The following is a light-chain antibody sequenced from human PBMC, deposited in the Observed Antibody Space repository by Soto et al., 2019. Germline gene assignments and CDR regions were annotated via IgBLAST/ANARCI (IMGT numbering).Light chain of an antibody. CDR3: QQYNSYSRA. CDR2: KAS. Sequence: DIPMTQSPSTLSASVGDRVTITCRASPGISTWLAWYQQKPGKAPKLLIYKASTLESGVPSRFSGSGSGTEFTLTMSSLQPDDFATYYCQQYNSYSRAFGKGTKVEIK. CDR1: PGISTW. V-gene: IGKV1-5*03. J-gene: IGKJ1*01.